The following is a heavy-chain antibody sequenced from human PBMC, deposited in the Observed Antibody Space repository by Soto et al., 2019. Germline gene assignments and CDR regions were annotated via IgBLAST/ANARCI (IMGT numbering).Heavy chain of an antibody. D-gene: IGHD2-2*02. CDR2: IYHSGST. V-gene: IGHV4-4*02. CDR3: ARGGCSSTSCYTGWVADYYYYYGMDV. Sequence: QVQLQESGPGLVKPSGTLSLTCAVSGGSISSSNWWSWVRQPPGKGLEWIGEIYHSGSTNYNPSLKGRVTISVNRSRTQFSLKLGSVPAADRAVYYCARGGCSSTSCYTGWVADYYYYYGMDVWGQGTTVTVSS. J-gene: IGHJ6*02. CDR1: GGSISSSNW.